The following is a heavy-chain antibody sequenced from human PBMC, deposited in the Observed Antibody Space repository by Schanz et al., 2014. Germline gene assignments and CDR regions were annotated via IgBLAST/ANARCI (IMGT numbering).Heavy chain of an antibody. D-gene: IGHD3-10*01. CDR2: ISHDGYST. CDR3: AKYRGYYRVSGSYRELEY. CDR1: GFSFSSYA. Sequence: EVQLLESGGGLVQPGGSLRLSCAASGFSFSSYAMSWVRQAPGKGLEWVSAISHDGYSTYYADSVKGRFTISSDNSKSTLYRQMSSLRAEDTAVYYCAKYRGYYRVSGSYRELEYWGQGTLVTVSS. J-gene: IGHJ4*02. V-gene: IGHV3-23*01.